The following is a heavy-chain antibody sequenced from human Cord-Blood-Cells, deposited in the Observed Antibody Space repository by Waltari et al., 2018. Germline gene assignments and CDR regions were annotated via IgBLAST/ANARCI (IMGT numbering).Heavy chain of an antibody. CDR3: ASAPGTTGTTYYYYYGMDV. Sequence: QVQLQQLGPGLLKPSETLSLSCLVYGGSFSGYCLSWSRHTPGRGLEWIGEINHSGSTNYNPSLKSRVTISVDTSKNQFSLKLSSVTAADTAVYYCASAPGTTGTTYYYYYGMDVWGQGTTVTVSS. J-gene: IGHJ6*02. V-gene: IGHV4-34*01. CDR2: INHSGST. D-gene: IGHD1-1*01. CDR1: GGSFSGYC.